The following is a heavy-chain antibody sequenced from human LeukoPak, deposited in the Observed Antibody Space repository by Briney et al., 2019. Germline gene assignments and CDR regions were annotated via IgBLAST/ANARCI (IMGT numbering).Heavy chain of an antibody. J-gene: IGHJ5*02. V-gene: IGHV6-1*01. D-gene: IGHD1-26*01. Sequence: SQTLSLTCAISGDSVSSNSAAWNWIRPSPSRGLEWLGRTYYRSKWYDDYAVSVKSRITINPDTSKNQFSLQLNSVTPEDTAVYYCARGEVEELGWFDPWGQGTLVTVSS. CDR2: TYYRSKWYD. CDR1: GDSVSSNSAA. CDR3: ARGEVEELGWFDP.